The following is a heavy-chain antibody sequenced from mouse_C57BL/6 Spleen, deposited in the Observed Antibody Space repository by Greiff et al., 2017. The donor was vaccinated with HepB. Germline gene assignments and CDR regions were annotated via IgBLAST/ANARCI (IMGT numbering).Heavy chain of an antibody. Sequence: VQLKQPGAELVRPGSSVKLSCKASGYTFTSYWMHWVKQRPIQGLEWIGNIDPSDSETHYNQKFKDKATLTVDKSSSTAYMQLSSLTSEDSAVYYCARFRLQAMDYWGQGTSVTVSS. J-gene: IGHJ4*01. CDR1: GYTFTSYW. CDR2: IDPSDSET. CDR3: ARFRLQAMDY. V-gene: IGHV1-52*01. D-gene: IGHD1-2*01.